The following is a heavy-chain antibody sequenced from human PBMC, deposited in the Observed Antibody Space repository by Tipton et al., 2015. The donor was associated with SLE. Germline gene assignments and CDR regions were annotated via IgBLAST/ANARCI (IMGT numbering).Heavy chain of an antibody. Sequence: TLSLTCTVSGGSISSFYWSWIRQPPGRGLEWIGEINHSGSTKYNPSLKSRVTISLDTSKNQFSLKLSSVTAADTAMFYCASGTLEWSHEPDYWGQGTLVTVSS. CDR3: ASGTLEWSHEPDY. D-gene: IGHD3-3*01. CDR2: INHSGST. J-gene: IGHJ4*02. CDR1: GGSISSFY. V-gene: IGHV4-34*01.